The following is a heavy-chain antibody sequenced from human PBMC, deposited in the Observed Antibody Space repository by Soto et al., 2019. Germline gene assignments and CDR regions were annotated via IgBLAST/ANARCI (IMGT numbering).Heavy chain of an antibody. D-gene: IGHD3-3*01. J-gene: IGHJ3*02. V-gene: IGHV3-23*01. Sequence: GGSLRLSCAVSGFTFNDYAMSWVRQAPGKGLEWVSTISGGLGSAYYAASVGGRFTISGDSSNNTLYLQMNSLRVEDTATYYCAKDSRLPGFGLLIHAFDMWGQGTMVTVSS. CDR1: GFTFNDYA. CDR3: AKDSRLPGFGLLIHAFDM. CDR2: ISGGLGSA.